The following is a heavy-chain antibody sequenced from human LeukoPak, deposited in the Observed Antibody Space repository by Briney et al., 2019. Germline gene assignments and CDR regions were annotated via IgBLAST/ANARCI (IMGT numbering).Heavy chain of an antibody. D-gene: IGHD5-18*01. V-gene: IGHV3-11*04. Sequence: GGSLRLSCAASGFTFSDYYMSWIRQAPGKGLEWLSYISSSGRTIYYADSVKGRFTISRDNAKNSLYLQMNSLRAEDTAVYYCARGPIQLWFDYWGQGTLVTASS. CDR1: GFTFSDYY. J-gene: IGHJ4*02. CDR2: ISSSGRTI. CDR3: ARGPIQLWFDY.